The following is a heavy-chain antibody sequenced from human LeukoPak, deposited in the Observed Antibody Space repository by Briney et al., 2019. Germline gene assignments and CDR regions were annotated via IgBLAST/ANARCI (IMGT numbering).Heavy chain of an antibody. J-gene: IGHJ4*02. D-gene: IGHD3-10*01. CDR2: ISYDGSNK. CDR3: ARATSYGRFDY. Sequence: GGSLRLSCAASGFPFSSYGMHWVRQAPGKGLEWVAVISYDGSNKYSADSVKGRFTISRDNSKNTLYLQMNSLRAEDTALYYCARATSYGRFDYWGQGTLVTVSS. V-gene: IGHV3-30*03. CDR1: GFPFSSYG.